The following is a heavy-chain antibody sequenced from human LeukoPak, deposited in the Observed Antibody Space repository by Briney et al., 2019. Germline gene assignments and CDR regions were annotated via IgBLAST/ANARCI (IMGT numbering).Heavy chain of an antibody. CDR3: AKDRTDRGY. J-gene: IGHJ4*02. Sequence: PGGSLRLSCAASGFTFSSYAMNWVRQAPGKGLEWVSATSGSSDSTYYADSVKGRFTISRDNSKNTLYLQMNSLSAEDTAVYYCAKDRTDRGYWGQGTLVTVSS. CDR1: GFTFSSYA. V-gene: IGHV3-23*01. CDR2: TSGSSDST. D-gene: IGHD2-8*02.